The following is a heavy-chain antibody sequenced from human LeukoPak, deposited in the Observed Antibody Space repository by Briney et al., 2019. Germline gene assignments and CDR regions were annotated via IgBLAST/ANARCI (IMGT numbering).Heavy chain of an antibody. CDR3: ARGYYDSSGPSGSAFDI. CDR2: ISSSSSYI. J-gene: IGHJ3*02. Sequence: PGGSLRLSCAAPGFTFSSYSMNWVRQAPGKGLEWVSSISSSSSYIYHADSVKGRFTISRDNAKNSLYLQMNSLRAEDTAVYYCARGYYDSSGPSGSAFDIWGQGTMVTVSS. V-gene: IGHV3-21*01. CDR1: GFTFSSYS. D-gene: IGHD3-22*01.